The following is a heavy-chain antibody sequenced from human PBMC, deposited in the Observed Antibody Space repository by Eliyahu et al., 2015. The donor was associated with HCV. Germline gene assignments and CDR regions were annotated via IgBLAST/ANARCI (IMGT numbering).Heavy chain of an antibody. CDR3: AHSETDGDIAAAGTTNWFDP. CDR1: GFSLSTSGVG. D-gene: IGHD6-13*01. J-gene: IGHJ5*02. Sequence: QITLKESGPTLVKPTQTLTLTCTFSGFSLSTSGVGVGWIRQPPGKALEWLALIYWNDDKRYSPSLKSRLTITKDTSKNQVVLTMTNMDPVDTATYYCAHSETDGDIAAAGTTNWFDPWGQGTLVTVSS. CDR2: IYWNDDK. V-gene: IGHV2-5*01.